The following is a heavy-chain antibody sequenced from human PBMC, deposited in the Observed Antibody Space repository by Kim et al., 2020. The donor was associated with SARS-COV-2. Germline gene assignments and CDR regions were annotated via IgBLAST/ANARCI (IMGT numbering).Heavy chain of an antibody. CDR3: TRHRQGDY. J-gene: IGHJ4*02. CDR1: GYTFTDYA. CDR2: INTNTGNP. V-gene: IGHV7-4-1*02. Sequence: ASVKVSCKASGYTFTDYAINWVRQAPGQGLEWMGWINTNTGNPTYAQGFTGRFVFSLEKSVSTANLQISSLKADDTAMYYCTRHRQGDYWGQGTLVTVSS.